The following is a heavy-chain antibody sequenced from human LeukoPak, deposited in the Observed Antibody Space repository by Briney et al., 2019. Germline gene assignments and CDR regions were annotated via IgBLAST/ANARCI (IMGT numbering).Heavy chain of an antibody. J-gene: IGHJ4*02. D-gene: IGHD3-22*01. CDR3: AKEQVYYDSSGYYYLYGNDY. V-gene: IGHV3-23*01. CDR2: IIGSGGST. CDR1: GFTFSSYA. Sequence: GGSLRLSCAASGFTFSSYAMRWVRQAPGKGLEWVSAIIGSGGSTYYADSVKGRFTISRDNSKNTLYLQMNSLRAEDTAVYYCAKEQVYYDSSGYYYLYGNDYWGQGTLVTVSS.